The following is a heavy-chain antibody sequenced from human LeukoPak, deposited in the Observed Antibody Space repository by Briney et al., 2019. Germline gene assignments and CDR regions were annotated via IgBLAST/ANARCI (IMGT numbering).Heavy chain of an antibody. Sequence: ASVKVSCKASGGTFSSYAISRVRQAPGQGLEWMGGIIPIFGTANYAQKFQGRVTITADESTSTAYMELSSLRSEDTAVYYCARGEVVTYFDYWGQGTPVTVSS. D-gene: IGHD4-23*01. CDR2: IIPIFGTA. CDR1: GGTFSSYA. J-gene: IGHJ4*02. CDR3: ARGEVVTYFDY. V-gene: IGHV1-69*13.